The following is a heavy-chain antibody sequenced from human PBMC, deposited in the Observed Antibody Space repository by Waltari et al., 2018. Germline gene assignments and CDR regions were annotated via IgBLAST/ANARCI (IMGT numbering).Heavy chain of an antibody. CDR1: GGSISSGSYY. D-gene: IGHD2-21*01. Sequence: QVQLQESGPGLVKPSQTLSLTCTVSGGSISSGSYYWSWIRQPAGKGLEWIGRIYTSGSTTYNPSLKSRVTISVDTSKNQFSLKLSSVTAADTAVYYCAREDPLAYCGGDCYRAPFQHWGQGTLVTVSS. CDR3: AREDPLAYCGGDCYRAPFQH. V-gene: IGHV4-61*02. J-gene: IGHJ1*01. CDR2: IYTSGST.